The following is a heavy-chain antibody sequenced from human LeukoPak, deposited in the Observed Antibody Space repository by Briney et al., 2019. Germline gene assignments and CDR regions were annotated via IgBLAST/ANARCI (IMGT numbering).Heavy chain of an antibody. CDR2: IYYSGST. D-gene: IGHD2-15*01. CDR3: ARYRSGGGDY. V-gene: IGHV4-59*01. Sequence: PSETLSLTCTVSGGSISSYYWSWVRQPPGKGLEWIGYIYYSGSTNYNPSLKSRVTISVDTSKNQFSLKLSSVTAAGTAVYYCARYRSGGGDYWGQGTLVTVSS. CDR1: GGSISSYY. J-gene: IGHJ4*02.